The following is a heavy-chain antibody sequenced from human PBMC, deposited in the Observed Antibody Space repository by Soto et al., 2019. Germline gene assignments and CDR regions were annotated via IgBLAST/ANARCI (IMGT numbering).Heavy chain of an antibody. D-gene: IGHD3-10*01. Sequence: EVQLVESGGGLVQPGGSLRLSCAASGFIFSNYDVHWVRQTPGHGLEWVSRIGVAGDTNYSGSVKGRFIISRQNAKNSFFLQMNSLRAGDTGVYYCVRGLPGGFDPWGQGTLVTVSS. J-gene: IGHJ5*02. CDR3: VRGLPGGFDP. CDR2: IGVAGDT. CDR1: GFIFSNYD. V-gene: IGHV3-13*01.